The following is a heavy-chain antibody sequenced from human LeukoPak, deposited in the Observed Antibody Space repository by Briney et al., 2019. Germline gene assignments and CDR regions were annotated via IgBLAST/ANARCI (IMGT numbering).Heavy chain of an antibody. D-gene: IGHD5-24*01. CDR1: GITFSNYG. Sequence: GRSLRLSCAASGITFSNYGMHWVRQAPGKWLEWVAVIGYDGSNKYYADSVKGRFTISRDNSKNLLYLQMNSLRAEDTAVYYCAKDREMATIIDYWGQGTLVTVSS. J-gene: IGHJ4*02. V-gene: IGHV3-33*06. CDR3: AKDREMATIIDY. CDR2: IGYDGSNK.